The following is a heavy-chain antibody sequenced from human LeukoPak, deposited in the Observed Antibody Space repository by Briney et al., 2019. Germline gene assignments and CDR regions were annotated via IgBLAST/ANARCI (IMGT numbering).Heavy chain of an antibody. J-gene: IGHJ4*02. CDR1: GFXFDDYA. CDR2: ISGDGGST. Sequence: GGSLRLSCAASGFXFDDYAIHWVRQAPGKGLEWVSLISGDGGSTYYADSVKGRFTISRDNSKNSLYLQMNSLRTEDTALYYCAKDLDTAMVSGMNYWGQGTLVTVSS. V-gene: IGHV3-43*02. CDR3: AKDLDTAMVSGMNY. D-gene: IGHD5-18*01.